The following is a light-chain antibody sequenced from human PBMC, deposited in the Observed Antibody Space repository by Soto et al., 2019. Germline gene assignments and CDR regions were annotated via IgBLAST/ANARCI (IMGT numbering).Light chain of an antibody. Sequence: ILLTQSPGTLSLSPGERATLSCRASQSVSSYLAWYQQKPGQAPRLLIYGASSRATGIPDRLSGSGSGTDFTLTISRLEPEDFAVYYCQQYGSSPTFGQGTKVDIK. CDR2: GAS. CDR1: QSVSSY. V-gene: IGKV3-20*01. CDR3: QQYGSSPT. J-gene: IGKJ1*01.